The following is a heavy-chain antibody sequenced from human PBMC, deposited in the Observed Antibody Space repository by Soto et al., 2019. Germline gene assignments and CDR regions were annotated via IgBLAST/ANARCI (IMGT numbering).Heavy chain of an antibody. CDR2: IVVGSGNT. Sequence: QMQLVQSGPEVKKPGTSVKVSCKASGFTFTSSAVQWVRQARGQRLEWIGWIVVGSGNTNYAQKFQERVTITRDMSTSTAYMELSRLRSEDTAVYYCAADTQDYDILTGFYWGQGTLVTVSS. CDR3: AADTQDYDILTGFY. CDR1: GFTFTSSA. D-gene: IGHD3-9*01. V-gene: IGHV1-58*01. J-gene: IGHJ4*02.